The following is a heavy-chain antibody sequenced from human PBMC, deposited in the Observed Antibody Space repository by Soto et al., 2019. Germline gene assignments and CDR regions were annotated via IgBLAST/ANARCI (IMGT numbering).Heavy chain of an antibody. CDR1: GFSFSSYE. CDR2: ISTGGGAI. D-gene: IGHD3-16*01. Sequence: GGSVRLSCGASGFSFSSYEMNWVRQAPGKGLEWVSYISTGGGAIHYADSVKGRFTVSRDNAKNSLDLQMKMLRTEDTALYYCATDLGGGTWFDPWRQGTLVTVSS. V-gene: IGHV3-48*03. J-gene: IGHJ5*02. CDR3: ATDLGGGTWFDP.